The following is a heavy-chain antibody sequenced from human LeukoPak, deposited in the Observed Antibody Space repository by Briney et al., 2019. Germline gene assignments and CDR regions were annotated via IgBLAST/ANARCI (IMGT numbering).Heavy chain of an antibody. CDR3: ARDVTPGYYDSSGYPDAFDI. Sequence: SGGSLRLSCAASGFSFSSYEMNWVRQGPGKGLEWVSYISGGGTTIYDADSVKGRFTISRDNAKNSLYLQMNSLRAEDTAVYYCARDVTPGYYDSSGYPDAFDIWGQGTMVTVSS. CDR1: GFSFSSYE. J-gene: IGHJ3*02. CDR2: ISGGGTTI. D-gene: IGHD3-22*01. V-gene: IGHV3-48*03.